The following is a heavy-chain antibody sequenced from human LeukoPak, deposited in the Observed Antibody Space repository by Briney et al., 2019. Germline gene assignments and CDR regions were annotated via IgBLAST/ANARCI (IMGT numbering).Heavy chain of an antibody. Sequence: SETLSLTCAVYGGSFSGYYWSWIRQPPGKGLEWIGEINHSGSTNYNPSLKSRVTISVDTSKNQFSLKLSSVTAADTAMYYCVWFDYYYGMDVWGQGTTVTVSS. CDR3: VWFDYYYGMDV. J-gene: IGHJ6*02. D-gene: IGHD3-10*01. CDR2: INHSGST. V-gene: IGHV4-34*01. CDR1: GGSFSGYY.